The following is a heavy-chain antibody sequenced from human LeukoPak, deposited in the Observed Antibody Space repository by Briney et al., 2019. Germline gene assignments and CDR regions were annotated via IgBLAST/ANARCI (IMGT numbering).Heavy chain of an antibody. CDR2: IIYSGGAT. Sequence: GRSLRPSCAPAGFPFSGFAMAGGGQGPGTGLEFVASIIYSGGATYYADSVKGRFTISRDNSKNTLYLQMNSLRAEDTALYYCAKDGLYYDGSEHVYYFDSWGQGTLVTVSS. CDR3: AKDGLYYDGSEHVYYFDS. J-gene: IGHJ4*02. V-gene: IGHV3-23*01. D-gene: IGHD3-22*01. CDR1: GFPFSGFA.